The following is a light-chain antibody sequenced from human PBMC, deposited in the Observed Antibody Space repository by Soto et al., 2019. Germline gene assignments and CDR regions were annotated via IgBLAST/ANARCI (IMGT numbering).Light chain of an antibody. J-gene: IGKJ4*01. CDR1: QSISSW. V-gene: IGKV1-5*03. Sequence: DIQMTQSPSTLSASVGDRVTITCRASQSISSWLAWYQQKPGKAPKLLIYKASTLKSGVPSRFSGSGSGTEFTLTISSLQPEDFATYYCQQLNGYLELTFGGGTKVDI. CDR2: KAS. CDR3: QQLNGYLELT.